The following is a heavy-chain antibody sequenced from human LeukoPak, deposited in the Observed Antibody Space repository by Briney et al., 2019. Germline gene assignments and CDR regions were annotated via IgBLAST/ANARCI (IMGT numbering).Heavy chain of an antibody. J-gene: IGHJ4*02. CDR2: ITNTGRTI. V-gene: IGHV3-48*03. CDR3: AKGGHDFNPFYR. D-gene: IGHD1-14*01. Sequence: PGGSLRLSCAASGFTFSSYEMNWVRQFPGRGLEWLSYITNTGRTIFYADSVKGRFTISRDNSKNTLFLQLHSLRAEDSAVYYCAKGGHDFNPFYRWGQGTLVTVSA. CDR1: GFTFSSYE.